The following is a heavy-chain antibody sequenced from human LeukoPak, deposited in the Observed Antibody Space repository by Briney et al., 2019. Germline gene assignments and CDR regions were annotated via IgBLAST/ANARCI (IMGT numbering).Heavy chain of an antibody. CDR2: TYTSGST. CDR1: GGSMIIYY. V-gene: IGHV4-4*07. CDR3: ARLKSTDSWFDR. J-gene: IGHJ5*02. D-gene: IGHD1-1*01. Sequence: SETQSLTCTVSGGSMIIYYWGSTRQPAGKGLEWIGRTYTSGSTNYNPSLKSPVTISVDKSKNQFSLKLSSVTAAGTAVYYCARLKSTDSWFDRGGQGTLVTVSS.